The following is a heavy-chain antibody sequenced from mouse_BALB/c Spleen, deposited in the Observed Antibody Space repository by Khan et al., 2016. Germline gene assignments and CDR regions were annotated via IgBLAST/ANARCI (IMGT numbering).Heavy chain of an antibody. D-gene: IGHD4-1*01. J-gene: IGHJ4*01. CDR2: IWGDGST. CDR3: AKSPSWGNYAMDY. Sequence: QVQLKESGPGLVAPSQSLSITCTVSGFSLTTYGVTWIRQPPGKGLEWLGVIWGDGSTNYHSALKSRLSISKDNSKSQVFLKLNSLQIDDTAAYYCAKSPSWGNYAMDYWGQGTSVTVSS. CDR1: GFSLTTYG. V-gene: IGHV2-3*01.